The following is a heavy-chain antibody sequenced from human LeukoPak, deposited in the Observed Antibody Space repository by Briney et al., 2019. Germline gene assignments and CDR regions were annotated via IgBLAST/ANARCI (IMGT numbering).Heavy chain of an antibody. D-gene: IGHD1-14*01. V-gene: IGHV3-66*01. CDR1: GFIVSSNY. CDR3: ARVTPPTD. J-gene: IGHJ4*02. Sequence: GGFLRLSCAASGFIVSSNYMTWVRQAPGKGLEWVSVIYSGGSTNYADSVKGRFTISRDNSKNTLYLQMNSLRAEDTAVYYCARVTPPTDWGQGTLVTVSS. CDR2: IYSGGST.